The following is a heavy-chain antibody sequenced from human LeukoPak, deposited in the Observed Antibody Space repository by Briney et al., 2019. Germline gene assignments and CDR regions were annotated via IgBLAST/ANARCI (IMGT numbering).Heavy chain of an antibody. D-gene: IGHD3-22*01. V-gene: IGHV1-2*02. CDR3: ASRTDYYDRSGYFPGY. J-gene: IGHJ4*02. Sequence: ASVKVSCKASGYTFTDYYMHWVRQAPGQGLVWMGWINPHNGGTNYAQKFQGRVTMTRDTSISTAYLYLSSLKSDDTAVYYCASRTDYYDRSGYFPGYWGQGTLVTVSS. CDR2: INPHNGGT. CDR1: GYTFTDYY.